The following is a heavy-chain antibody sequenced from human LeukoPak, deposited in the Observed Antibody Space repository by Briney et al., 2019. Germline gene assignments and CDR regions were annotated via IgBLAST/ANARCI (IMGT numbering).Heavy chain of an antibody. D-gene: IGHD1-26*01. CDR2: INGDGIST. V-gene: IGHV3-74*01. J-gene: IGHJ4*02. CDR1: GFTFSSYW. CDR3: ARDGWVDY. Sequence: GGSLRLSCAASGFTFSSYWMHWVRQAPGKGLVWVARINGDGISTTYADSVKGRFTISRDNARNTVYLQMISLRGEDTAAYYCARDGWVDYWGQGTLVTVSS.